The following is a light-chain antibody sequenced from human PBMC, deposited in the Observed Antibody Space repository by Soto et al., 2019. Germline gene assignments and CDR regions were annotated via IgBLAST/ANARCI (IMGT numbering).Light chain of an antibody. CDR1: QSVGSY. Sequence: EVVLTQSPATLSLSPGDTATLSCRASQSVGSYLAWYQQKPGQAPRLLIYDASNRATGIPARFSGSGSGTDFTLTISSLEPEDFAVYYCQKRSNWPRTFGQGTKVDIK. CDR3: QKRSNWPRT. V-gene: IGKV3-11*01. CDR2: DAS. J-gene: IGKJ1*01.